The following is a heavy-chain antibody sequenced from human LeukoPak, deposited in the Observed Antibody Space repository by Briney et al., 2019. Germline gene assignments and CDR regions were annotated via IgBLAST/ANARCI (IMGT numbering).Heavy chain of an antibody. V-gene: IGHV4-31*03. CDR1: GGSISSGGYY. Sequence: SQTLSLTCTVSGGSISSGGYYWSWIRQHPGKGLEGIGYIYYSGSTYYNPSLKSRVTISVDTSKNQFSLKLSSVTAADTAVYYCARDLGGGDWPYYYYMDVWGKGTTVTVSS. CDR3: ARDLGGGDWPYYYYMDV. CDR2: IYYSGST. D-gene: IGHD2-21*02. J-gene: IGHJ6*03.